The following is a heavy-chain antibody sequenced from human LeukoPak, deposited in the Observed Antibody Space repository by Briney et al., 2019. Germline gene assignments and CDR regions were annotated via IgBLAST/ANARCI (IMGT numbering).Heavy chain of an antibody. Sequence: GESLKISCKASGYSFTNYWIVWVRQRPGKGLVYMGFIYPGGSDLRYSPSFQGQVTISVDKSITTAYLQWSSLKASDTAMYYCARHVVNLAVPGAPSWIDPWGQGTQVTVSS. V-gene: IGHV5-51*01. J-gene: IGHJ5*02. CDR2: IYPGGSDL. CDR1: GYSFTNYW. CDR3: ARHVVNLAVPGAPSWIDP. D-gene: IGHD6-19*01.